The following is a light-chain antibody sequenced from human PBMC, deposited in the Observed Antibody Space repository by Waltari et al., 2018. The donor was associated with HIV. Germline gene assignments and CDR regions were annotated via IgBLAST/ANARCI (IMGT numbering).Light chain of an antibody. J-gene: IGKJ4*01. CDR3: QQYNNWPLT. V-gene: IGKV3-15*01. Sequence: EIVMTQSPATLSGSPGEGVTLSCRASQSIIINLAWYQQKPGQAPRLLMFGTSNRATGVPARVSGSGSGTEFSLTISSLQSEEFAVYYCQQYNNWPLTFGGGTKVEIK. CDR1: QSIIIN. CDR2: GTS.